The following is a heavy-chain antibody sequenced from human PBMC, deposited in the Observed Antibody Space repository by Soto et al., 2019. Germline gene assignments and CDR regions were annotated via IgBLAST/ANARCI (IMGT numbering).Heavy chain of an antibody. V-gene: IGHV3-33*01. D-gene: IGHD4-17*01. CDR3: ARGSTVTKYRLDY. CDR2: IWYDGSNK. Sequence: QVQLVESGGGVVQPGRSLRLSCAASGFTFSSYGMHWVRQAPGKGLEWVAGIWYDGSNKYYADSVKGRFTISRDNSKNTLYLQMNSLRAEDTAVYYCARGSTVTKYRLDYWGQGTLVTVSS. J-gene: IGHJ4*02. CDR1: GFTFSSYG.